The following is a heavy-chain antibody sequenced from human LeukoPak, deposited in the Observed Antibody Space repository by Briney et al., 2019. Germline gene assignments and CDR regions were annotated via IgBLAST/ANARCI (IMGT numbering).Heavy chain of an antibody. CDR3: ASAPELSTYYYYYGMDV. J-gene: IGHJ6*02. CDR1: GFTFSDYY. D-gene: IGHD3-16*02. Sequence: GGSLRLSCAASGFTFSDYYMSWIRQAPGKGLEWVSYISSSGSTIYYADSVKGQFTISRDNAKNSLYLQMNSLRAEDTAVYYCASAPELSTYYYYYGMDVWGQGTTVTVSS. V-gene: IGHV3-11*01. CDR2: ISSSGSTI.